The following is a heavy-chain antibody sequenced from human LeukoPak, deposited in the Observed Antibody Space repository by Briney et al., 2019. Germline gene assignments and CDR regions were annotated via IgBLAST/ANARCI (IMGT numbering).Heavy chain of an antibody. V-gene: IGHV1-18*01. CDR1: GYTFTSYG. J-gene: IGHJ4*02. CDR3: ARESHHLGYCSSTSCYRVPGPYYFDY. CDR2: ISAYNGNT. Sequence: ASVKVSCKASGYTFTSYGISWVRQAPGQGLEWMGWISAYNGNTNYAQKLQGRVTMTTDTSTSTAYMELRSLRSDDTAVYYCARESHHLGYCSSTSCYRVPGPYYFDYWGQGTLVTVSS. D-gene: IGHD2-2*01.